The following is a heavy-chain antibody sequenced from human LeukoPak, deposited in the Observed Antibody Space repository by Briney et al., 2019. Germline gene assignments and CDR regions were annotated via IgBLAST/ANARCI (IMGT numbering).Heavy chain of an antibody. J-gene: IGHJ4*02. CDR2: ITGSGDTT. V-gene: IGHV3-23*01. Sequence: GGSLRLSCATSGFIFRNYAMSWVRQAPGKGLEWVSAITGSGDTTYYADSVKGRFTISRDNSKNTLYVEMNTLRAEDTAVYYCAKWGDYDILTGYYVSDFWGQGTLVTVSS. CDR3: AKWGDYDILTGYYVSDF. D-gene: IGHD3-9*01. CDR1: GFIFRNYA.